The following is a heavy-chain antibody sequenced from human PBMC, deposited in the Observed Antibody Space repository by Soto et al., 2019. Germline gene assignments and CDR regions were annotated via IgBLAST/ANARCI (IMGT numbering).Heavy chain of an antibody. V-gene: IGHV3-30-3*01. J-gene: IGHJ3*02. CDR2: ISYDGSNK. CDR3: ARSTRAYCGGDCYSADAFDI. Sequence: QVQLVESGGGVVQPGRSLRLSCAASGFTFSSYAMHWVSQAPGKGLEWVAVISYDGSNKYYEDSVKGRFTISRDNSKNTLYLQMNSLGAEDTAVYYCARSTRAYCGGDCYSADAFDIWGQGTMVTVSS. CDR1: GFTFSSYA. D-gene: IGHD2-21*02.